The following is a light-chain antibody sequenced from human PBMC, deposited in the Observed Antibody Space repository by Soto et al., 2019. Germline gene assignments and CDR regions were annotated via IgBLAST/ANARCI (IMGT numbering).Light chain of an antibody. Sequence: QPVLTQPPSVSGAPGQRVTISCTGSSSNIGAGYDVHWYRQLPGTTPRLLIYGNSNRPSGVPDRFSGSKSGTSASLAITGLQAEDEADYYCQSYDSSLSGSLFGGGTKLTVL. CDR1: SSNIGAGYD. J-gene: IGLJ2*01. CDR3: QSYDSSLSGSL. V-gene: IGLV1-40*01. CDR2: GNS.